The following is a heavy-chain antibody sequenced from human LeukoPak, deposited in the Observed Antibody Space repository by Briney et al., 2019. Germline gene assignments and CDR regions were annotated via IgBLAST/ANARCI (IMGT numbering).Heavy chain of an antibody. D-gene: IGHD6-13*01. CDR1: GFTFDDYA. J-gene: IGHJ6*02. V-gene: IGHV3-43*02. CDR2: ISGDGGST. CDR3: ARLIAAAGSNYYYYGMDV. Sequence: GGSLRLSCAASGFTFDDYAMHWVRQASGKGLEWVSLISGDGGSTYYADSVKGRFTISRDNSKNSLYLQMNSLRTENTAMYYCARLIAAAGSNYYYYGMDVWGQGTTVTVSS.